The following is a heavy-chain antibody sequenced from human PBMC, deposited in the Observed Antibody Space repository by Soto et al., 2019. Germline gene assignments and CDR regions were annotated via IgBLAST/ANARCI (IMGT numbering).Heavy chain of an antibody. CDR1: GFTFSSYG. Sequence: PGGSLRLSCAASGFTFSSYGMHWVRQAPGKGLEWVAVISYDGSNKYYADSVKGRFTISRDNSKNTLYLQMNSLRAEDTAVYYCAKERGGPVRITMIVVVIPWFDPWGQGTLVTVSS. V-gene: IGHV3-30*18. CDR2: ISYDGSNK. D-gene: IGHD3-22*01. J-gene: IGHJ5*02. CDR3: AKERGGPVRITMIVVVIPWFDP.